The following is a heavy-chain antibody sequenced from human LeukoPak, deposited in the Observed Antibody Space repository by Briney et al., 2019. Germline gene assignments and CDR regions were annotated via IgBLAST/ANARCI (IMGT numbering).Heavy chain of an antibody. CDR2: ISYDGSNK. Sequence: PGGSLRLSCAASGFTFSSYGMHWVRQAPGKGLEWVAVISYDGSNKYYADSVKGRFTISRDNSKNRLYLQMNSLRAEDTAVYYCAGSGSFQALKYWGQGTLVTVSS. CDR1: GFTFSSYG. CDR3: AGSGSFQALKY. V-gene: IGHV3-30*03. D-gene: IGHD3-10*01. J-gene: IGHJ4*02.